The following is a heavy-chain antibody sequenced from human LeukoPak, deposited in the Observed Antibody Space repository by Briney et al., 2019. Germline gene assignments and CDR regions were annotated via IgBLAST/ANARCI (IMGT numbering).Heavy chain of an antibody. V-gene: IGHV3-11*06. CDR1: GFIFSDYY. D-gene: IGHD4-23*01. Sequence: GGSLRLSCAASGFIFSDYYMTWIRQAPGKGLEWLSYISGSGSDTNYADSVKGRFTTSRDNAKNSLYLQMNSLRAEDTAVFYCARNYAGNSAGWGQGTLVTVSS. J-gene: IGHJ4*02. CDR2: ISGSGSDT. CDR3: ARNYAGNSAG.